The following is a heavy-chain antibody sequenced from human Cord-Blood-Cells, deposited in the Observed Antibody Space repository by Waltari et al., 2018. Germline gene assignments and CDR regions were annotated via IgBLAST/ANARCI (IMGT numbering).Heavy chain of an antibody. Sequence: QVQLQQWGAGLLKPSGTLSLTCAAYGGSFMGSYWSWIRQPPGKGLEWIGELKHSGSTNYDPSLKSRVTIAVDTSKNQFSLKLSSVTAADTAVYYCARGLQLLWFGEFDYWGQGTLVTVSS. V-gene: IGHV4-34*01. CDR1: GGSFMGSY. CDR3: ARGLQLLWFGEFDY. CDR2: LKHSGST. D-gene: IGHD3-10*01. J-gene: IGHJ4*02.